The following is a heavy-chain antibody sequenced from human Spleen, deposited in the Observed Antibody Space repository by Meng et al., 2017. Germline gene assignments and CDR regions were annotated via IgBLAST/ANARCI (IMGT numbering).Heavy chain of an antibody. D-gene: IGHD6-19*01. V-gene: IGHV1-18*01. CDR3: AGQYSSGWYWRENWFDP. J-gene: IGHJ5*02. CDR2: ISAYNGNT. Sequence: ASVKVSCKASGYTFTSYGISWVRQAPGQGLEWMGWISAYNGNTNYAQKLQGRVTMTTDTSTSTAYMELRGQRSDDTAVYYCAGQYSSGWYWRENWFDPWGQGTLVTVSS. CDR1: GYTFTSYG.